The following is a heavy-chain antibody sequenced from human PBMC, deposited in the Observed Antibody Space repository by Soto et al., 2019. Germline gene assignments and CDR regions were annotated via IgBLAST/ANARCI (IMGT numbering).Heavy chain of an antibody. CDR3: ARLDGDYDGNGYYRRGMDV. CDR1: GGSISSGGYS. D-gene: IGHD3-22*01. V-gene: IGHV4-30-2*01. CDR2: IYDSRNT. Sequence: PSETLSLTCAVSGGSISSGGYSLSWIRQPPGKGLEWIGNIYDSRNTYYNPSLKSRVSISLDRSKNQFSLKLSSVTAADTAVYFCARLDGDYDGNGYYRRGMDVWGRGTTVTVSS. J-gene: IGHJ6*02.